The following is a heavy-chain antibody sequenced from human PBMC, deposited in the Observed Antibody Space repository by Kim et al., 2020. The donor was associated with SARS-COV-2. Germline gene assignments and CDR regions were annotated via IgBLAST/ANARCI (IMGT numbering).Heavy chain of an antibody. D-gene: IGHD6-13*01. CDR2: ISGGGVST. J-gene: IGHJ6*02. CDR3: AKDKAAGTVSYFYGMDV. V-gene: IGHV3-23*01. CDR1: GFSFGSYA. Sequence: GGSLRLSCAASGFSFGSYAMSWVRQAPGKGLEWVSAISGGGVSTHYADSVKGRFTISRDNSKITLYLQMDSLRADDTAVYFCAKDKAAGTVSYFYGMDVWGHGTTVTLSS.